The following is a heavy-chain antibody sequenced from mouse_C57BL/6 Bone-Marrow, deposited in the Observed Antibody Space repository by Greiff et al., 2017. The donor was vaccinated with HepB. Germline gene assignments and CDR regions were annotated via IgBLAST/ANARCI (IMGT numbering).Heavy chain of an antibody. D-gene: IGHD1-1*01. Sequence: VQLKESGAELARPGASVKMSCKASGYTFTSYTMHWVKQRPGQGLEWIGYINPSSGYTKYNQKFKDKATLTADKSSSTAYMQLSSLTSEDSAVYYCARSYGSSPFDYWGQGTTLTVSS. CDR2: INPSSGYT. CDR3: ARSYGSSPFDY. J-gene: IGHJ2*01. V-gene: IGHV1-4*01. CDR1: GYTFTSYT.